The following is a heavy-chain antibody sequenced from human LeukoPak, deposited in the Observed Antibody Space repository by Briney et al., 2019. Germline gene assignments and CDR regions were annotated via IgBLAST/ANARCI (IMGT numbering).Heavy chain of an antibody. CDR3: ARDSSRKLDY. V-gene: IGHV6-1*01. D-gene: IGHD6-13*01. J-gene: IGHJ4*02. Sequence: SQTLSLTCAISGDSVSNNSAAWNWIRQSPSRGLEWLGRTYYRSKWYNDYAVSVKSRITINTDTSKNLLSLQLNSATPEDTAVYYCARDSSRKLDYWGQGTLVTVSS. CDR1: GDSVSNNSAA. CDR2: TYYRSKWYN.